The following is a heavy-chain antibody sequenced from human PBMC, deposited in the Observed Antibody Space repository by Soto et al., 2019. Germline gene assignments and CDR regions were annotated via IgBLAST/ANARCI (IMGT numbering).Heavy chain of an antibody. V-gene: IGHV4-30-4*01. CDR1: GGSISSGDYY. D-gene: IGHD3-3*01. Sequence: PSETLSLTCTVSGGSISSGDYYWSWIRQPPGKGLEWIGYIYYSGSTYYNPSLKSRVTISVDTSKNQFSLKLSSVTAADTAVYYCARGREGYDFWSGYYTETYYFDYWGQGILVTSPQ. CDR3: ARGREGYDFWSGYYTETYYFDY. CDR2: IYYSGST. J-gene: IGHJ4*02.